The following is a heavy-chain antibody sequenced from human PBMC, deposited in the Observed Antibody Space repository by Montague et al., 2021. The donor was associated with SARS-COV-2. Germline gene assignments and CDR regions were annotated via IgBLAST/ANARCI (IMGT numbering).Heavy chain of an antibody. V-gene: IGHV4-4*07. D-gene: IGHD4-23*01. J-gene: IGHJ4*02. Sequence: SETLSLTCTVSGDSITYFYWSWIRQPAGKGLEWIGRVSSSGSTNYNPSLRSRVSMSVDTSKSQFSLKLSSVTAADTAVYYCARDVVTHLGTSDYWGRGTLVTVSS. CDR1: GDSITYFY. CDR3: ARDVVTHLGTSDY. CDR2: VSSSGST.